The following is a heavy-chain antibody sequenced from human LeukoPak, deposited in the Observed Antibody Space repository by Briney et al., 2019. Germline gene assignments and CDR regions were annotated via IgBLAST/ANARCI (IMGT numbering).Heavy chain of an antibody. CDR1: GFPFSSYS. CDR3: ARSIPYGTTWYGRSDY. J-gene: IGHJ4*02. V-gene: IGHV3-7*03. D-gene: IGHD6-13*01. CDR2: IKPDGTTK. Sequence: GGSLRLSCAASGFPFSSYSMTWVRQAPGKGLEWVANIKPDGTTKFYVDSVKGRFTISRNNALNSLYLQMNSLRAEDTAIYYCARSIPYGTTWYGRSDYWGQGTLVTVSS.